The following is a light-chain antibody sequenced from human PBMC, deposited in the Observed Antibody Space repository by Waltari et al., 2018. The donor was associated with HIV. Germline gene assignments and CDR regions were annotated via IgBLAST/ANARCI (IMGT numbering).Light chain of an antibody. CDR1: SSYVGGYNS. V-gene: IGLV2-8*01. CDR2: EVS. J-gene: IGLJ1*01. Sequence: QSALIQPPSASASPGQSVTISCTGTSSYVGGYNSVSWYQHHPGKAPKLMIDEVSKWPSGVPDRFSGSKSGNTASLTVSGLQAEDEAEYYCSSYAGNHKQVCGRGTKLT. CDR3: SSYAGNHKQV.